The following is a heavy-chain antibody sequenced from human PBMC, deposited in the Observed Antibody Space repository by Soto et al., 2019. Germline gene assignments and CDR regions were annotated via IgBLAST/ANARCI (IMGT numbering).Heavy chain of an antibody. CDR2: IYYSGST. V-gene: IGHV4-61*01. CDR3: ARVSSSWGLVNYFAY. Sequence: SETLCLTCTVSGGSVSSGSYYWSWIRQPPGKGLECIGYIYYSGSTNYNPSLKSRVTISVDTSKNQFSLKLSSVTAADTAVYYCARVSSSWGLVNYFAYWGQGTLVTVSS. D-gene: IGHD6-13*01. CDR1: GGSVSSGSYY. J-gene: IGHJ4*02.